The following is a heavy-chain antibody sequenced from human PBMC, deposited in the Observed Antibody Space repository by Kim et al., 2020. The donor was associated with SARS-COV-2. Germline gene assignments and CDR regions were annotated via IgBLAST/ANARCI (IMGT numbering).Heavy chain of an antibody. CDR1: GFTLSRYS. CDR3: VRENYWAFDI. V-gene: IGHV3-48*04. CDR2: ISGTGTIT. Sequence: GGSLRLSCATSGFTLSRYSMNWVRQSPGKGLEWVSHISGTGTITKHADSVRGRFTISRDNAKNSLFLQMNGLRAEDTAVYYCVRENYWAFDIWGQGTMVTVSS. J-gene: IGHJ3*02. D-gene: IGHD2-15*01.